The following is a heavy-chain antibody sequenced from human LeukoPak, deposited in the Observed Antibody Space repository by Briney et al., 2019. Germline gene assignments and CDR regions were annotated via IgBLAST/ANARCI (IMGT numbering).Heavy chain of an antibody. CDR3: ARVGPYVGGMDV. Sequence: GASVKVSCKASGYTFTSYDINWVRQATGQGLEWMGWMNPNSGNTGYAQKFQGRVTMTRNASISTAYMELSSLRSEDTAVYYCARVGPYVGGMDVWGQGTTVTVSS. V-gene: IGHV1-8*01. CDR1: GYTFTSYD. CDR2: MNPNSGNT. D-gene: IGHD1-26*01. J-gene: IGHJ6*02.